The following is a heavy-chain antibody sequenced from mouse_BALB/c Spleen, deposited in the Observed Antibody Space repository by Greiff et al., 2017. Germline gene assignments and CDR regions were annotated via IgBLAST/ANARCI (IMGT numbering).Heavy chain of an antibody. Sequence: EVMLVESGPSLVKPSQTLSLTCSVTGDSITSGYWNWIRKFPGNKLEYMGYISYSGSTYYNPSLKSRISITRDTSKNQYYLQLNSVTTEDTATYYCARYPYYGSSSDAMDYWGQGTSVTVSS. J-gene: IGHJ4*01. D-gene: IGHD1-1*01. CDR2: ISYSGST. CDR1: GDSITSGY. V-gene: IGHV3-8*02. CDR3: ARYPYYGSSSDAMDY.